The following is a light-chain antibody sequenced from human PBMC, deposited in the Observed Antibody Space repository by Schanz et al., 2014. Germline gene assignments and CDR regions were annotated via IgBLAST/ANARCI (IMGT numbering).Light chain of an antibody. V-gene: IGLV2-11*01. CDR1: SSDVGAYNY. CDR3: SSYTSSSTIWV. J-gene: IGLJ3*02. Sequence: QSALTQPRSVSGSPGQSVTISCTGTSSDVGAYNYVSWYQQHPGKAPKFIISDVSKRPSGVPDRFSGSKSGNTASLIISGLQAEDEADYYCSSYTSSSTIWVFGGGTKLTVL. CDR2: DVS.